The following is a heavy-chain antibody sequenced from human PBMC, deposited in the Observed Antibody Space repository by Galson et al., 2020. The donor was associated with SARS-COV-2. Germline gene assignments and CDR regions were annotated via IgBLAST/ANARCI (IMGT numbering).Heavy chain of an antibody. CDR1: GDSLRGYY. CDR2: INHSGST. J-gene: IGHJ5*01. V-gene: IGHV4-34*01. D-gene: IGHD5-12*01. CDR3: ARGPGGYLRT. Sequence: ETLSLTCAVYGDSLRGYYWSWIRQPPGKGLEWIGEINHSGSTNDNPSLKSRIIISGDTSKNQFSLKLTSVTAADTAVYYCARGPGGYLRTWGHGTLVTVSS.